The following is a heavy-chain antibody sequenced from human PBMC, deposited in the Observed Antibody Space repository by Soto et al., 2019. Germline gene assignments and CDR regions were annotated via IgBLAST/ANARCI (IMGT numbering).Heavy chain of an antibody. CDR3: AKHDYGDYKAYDI. J-gene: IGHJ3*02. CDR2: IGLGVGDT. Sequence: XGSLRLAFAASGFTFNIYAMTWVRQAPGKGLDWVSSIGLGVGDTYYADSVKGRFTISRDNSKSTLYLQMTSLRAEDTAVYYCAKHDYGDYKAYDIWGQGTMVTVSS. V-gene: IGHV3-23*01. CDR1: GFTFNIYA. D-gene: IGHD4-17*01.